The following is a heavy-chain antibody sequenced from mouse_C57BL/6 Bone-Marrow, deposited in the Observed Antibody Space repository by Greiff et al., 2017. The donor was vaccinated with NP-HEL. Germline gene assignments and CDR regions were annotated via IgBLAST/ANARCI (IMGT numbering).Heavy chain of an antibody. V-gene: IGHV1-42*01. CDR2: INPSTGGT. J-gene: IGHJ3*01. CDR1: GYSFTGYY. CDR3: AREAY. Sequence: EVQLQQSGPELVKPGASVKISCKASGYSFTGYYMNWVKQSPEKSLEWIGEINPSTGGTTYNQKFKAKATLTVDKSSSTAYMQLKILTSEDSAVYYCAREAYWVQGTLVTVSA.